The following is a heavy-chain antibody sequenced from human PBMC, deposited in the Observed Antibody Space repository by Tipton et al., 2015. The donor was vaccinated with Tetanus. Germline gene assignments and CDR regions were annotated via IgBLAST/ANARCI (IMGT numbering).Heavy chain of an antibody. CDR1: GFTFSTYA. Sequence: SLRLSCAASGFTFSTYAIHWVRQAPGKGLEWVAVISHDGSNKFYADSVKGRFTLSKDNSKNTLYLQMNSLRTEDTAVYYTVPHYGRGYVSGRWSGLDYWSQGALVTVSS. J-gene: IGHJ4*02. V-gene: IGHV3-30*04. D-gene: IGHD3-16*01. CDR2: ISHDGSNK. CDR3: VPHYGRGYVSGRWSGLDY.